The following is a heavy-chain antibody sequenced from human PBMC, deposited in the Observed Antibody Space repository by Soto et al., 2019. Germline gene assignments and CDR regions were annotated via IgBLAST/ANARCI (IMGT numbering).Heavy chain of an antibody. Sequence: SETLSLTCTVSGGSISSGGYYWSWIRQHPGKGLEWIGYIYYSGSTYYNPSLKSRVTISVDTSKNQFSLKLSSVTAADTAVYYCASYIVATMGYYFDYWGQGTLVTSPQ. V-gene: IGHV4-31*03. CDR3: ASYIVATMGYYFDY. D-gene: IGHD5-12*01. CDR2: IYYSGST. J-gene: IGHJ4*02. CDR1: GGSISSGGYY.